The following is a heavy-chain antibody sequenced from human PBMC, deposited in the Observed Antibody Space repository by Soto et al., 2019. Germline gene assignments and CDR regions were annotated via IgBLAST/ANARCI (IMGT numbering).Heavy chain of an antibody. V-gene: IGHV3-21*01. CDR1: GFTFSSYS. CDR2: ITPSSSYM. CDR3: ATEGSLREFEF. Sequence: EVQLVESGGGRVQPGGSLRLSCAASGFTFSSYSLNWVRQAPGRGLEWVSSITPSSSYMFYADSVRGRFTISRDFAKNSLYLQLNSLRVEDTAVYFCATEGSLREFEFWGQGTLVTVSS. D-gene: IGHD6-13*01. J-gene: IGHJ4*02.